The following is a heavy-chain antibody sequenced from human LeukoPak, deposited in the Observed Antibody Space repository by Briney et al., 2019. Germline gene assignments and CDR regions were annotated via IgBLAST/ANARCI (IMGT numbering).Heavy chain of an antibody. CDR2: IHHSGNS. Sequence: SETLSLTCTVSGASVTDYYWSWIRQSPGKGLEWISYIHHSGNSDYDPSLRSRVTTSLDTSKNQFSLNLISVTAADTAVYYCTRGHWGLQSWSQGTLVTVSS. J-gene: IGHJ5*02. CDR3: TRGHWGLQS. V-gene: IGHV4-59*02. CDR1: GASVTDYY. D-gene: IGHD7-27*01.